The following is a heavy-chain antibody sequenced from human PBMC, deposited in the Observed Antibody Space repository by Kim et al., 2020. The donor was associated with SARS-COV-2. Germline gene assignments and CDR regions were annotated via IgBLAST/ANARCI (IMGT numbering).Heavy chain of an antibody. CDR2: ISAYNGNT. D-gene: IGHD6-6*01. Sequence: ASVKVSCKASGYTFTSYGISWVRQAPGQGLEWMGWISAYNGNTNYAQKLQGRVTMTTDTSTSTAYMELRSLRSDDTAVYYCARRGQLVPRGYYYYYMDVWGKRTTVTVSS. CDR1: GYTFTSYG. CDR3: ARRGQLVPRGYYYYYMDV. J-gene: IGHJ6*03. V-gene: IGHV1-18*01.